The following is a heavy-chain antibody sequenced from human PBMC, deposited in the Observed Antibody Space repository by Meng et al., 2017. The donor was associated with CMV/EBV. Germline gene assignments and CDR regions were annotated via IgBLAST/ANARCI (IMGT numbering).Heavy chain of an antibody. J-gene: IGHJ4*02. D-gene: IGHD6-13*01. Sequence: QVRPHESGAELLKASENLSRTCAGYGGSVSCYYWGWLRQPPGKGLKWIGEINHSGSTNYNPSLKSRVTISVDTSKNQFSLKLSSVTAADTAVYYCARGGIAAAGPFDYWGQGTLVTVSS. CDR3: ARGGIAAAGPFDY. CDR2: INHSGST. V-gene: IGHV4-34*01. CDR1: GGSVSCYY.